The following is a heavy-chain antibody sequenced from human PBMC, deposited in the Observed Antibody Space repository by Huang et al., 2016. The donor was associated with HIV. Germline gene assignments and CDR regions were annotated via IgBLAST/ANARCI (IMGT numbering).Heavy chain of an antibody. V-gene: IGHV4-4*07. CDR2: SYATGKT. Sequence: QVQLQESGPGLVKPSETLSLTCNVSGGSIRDFYWGWVRQPAGGGLEWIGRSYATGKTNYNPSLSSRVTWTVDMSKNQFSLSLTSVTAADTAVYYCARVATYTTSSYSRFFNYWGQGRLVTVSS. CDR1: GGSIRDFY. D-gene: IGHD2-15*01. J-gene: IGHJ4*02. CDR3: ARVATYTTSSYSRFFNY.